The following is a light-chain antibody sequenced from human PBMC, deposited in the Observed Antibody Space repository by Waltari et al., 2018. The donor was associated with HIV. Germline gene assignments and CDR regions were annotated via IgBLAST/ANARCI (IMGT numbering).Light chain of an antibody. V-gene: IGLV1-44*01. CDR3: AAWDDSLNAWV. J-gene: IGLJ3*02. CDR2: SNN. Sequence: QSVLTQPPSASGTPGQRVSISCSGSSSNIGSNIVHWYQQLPGTPPNLLIYSNNQRPSGVPDRFSGSKSGTSASLAISGLQSEDEADYYCAAWDDSLNAWVFGGGTKLTVL. CDR1: SSNIGSNI.